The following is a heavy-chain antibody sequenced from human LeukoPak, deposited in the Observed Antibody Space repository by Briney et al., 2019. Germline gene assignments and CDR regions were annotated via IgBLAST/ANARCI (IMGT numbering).Heavy chain of an antibody. V-gene: IGHV3-64*01. CDR1: GFTFTSYP. Sequence: GGSLRLSCAASGFTFTSYPMHWVRQVPGKGLGYVSAISSNGGSTYYAHSVKGRFTISRDNSKNTLYLQMGSLRAEDMAVYYCARAADAPGYSYYMDVWGKGTTVTVSS. CDR3: ARAADAPGYSYYMDV. J-gene: IGHJ6*03. D-gene: IGHD5-24*01. CDR2: ISSNGGST.